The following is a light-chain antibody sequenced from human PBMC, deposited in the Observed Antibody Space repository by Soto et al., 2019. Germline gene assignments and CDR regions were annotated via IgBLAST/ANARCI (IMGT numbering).Light chain of an antibody. CDR2: GAS. CDR1: QSLSNNIY. CDR3: QQRNNWTIT. Sequence: EIVLTQSPGTLSLSPGERATLSGRASQSLSNNIYLAWYQQKPGQAPRXXIYGASTRETGIPARFSGSGAGTEFTLTISSLEPEDFAVYYCQQRNNWTITFGQGTRLEIK. V-gene: IGKV3D-11*02. J-gene: IGKJ5*01.